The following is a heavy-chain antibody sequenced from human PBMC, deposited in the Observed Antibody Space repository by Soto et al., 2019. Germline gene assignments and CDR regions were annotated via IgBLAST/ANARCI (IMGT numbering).Heavy chain of an antibody. CDR1: GFTFSSYA. J-gene: IGHJ5*02. Sequence: EVQLLESGGGLVQPGGSLRLSCAASGFTFSSYAMSWVRQAPGKGLEWVSAISGSGGSTYYADSVKGRFTISRDNYKNTLYLQMNSLRAEDTAVYYCAKETDDYDFWSGYYSGWFDPWGQGTLVTVSS. CDR2: ISGSGGST. V-gene: IGHV3-23*01. CDR3: AKETDDYDFWSGYYSGWFDP. D-gene: IGHD3-3*01.